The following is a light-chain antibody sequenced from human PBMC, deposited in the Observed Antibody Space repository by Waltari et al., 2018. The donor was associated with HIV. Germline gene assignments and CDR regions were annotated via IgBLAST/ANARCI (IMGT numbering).Light chain of an antibody. CDR2: EVS. CDR1: DSDIGGSNY. J-gene: IGLJ2*01. CDR3: AAFTGTSTL. Sequence: QSALTQPASVAGSPGQSITISCTGPDSDIGGSNYVSWFQQHAGKAPKLIIYEVSRRPCGISDRFSGCRSGDTASLTISALQTEDEADYHCAAFTGTSTLFGGGTKLTVL. V-gene: IGLV2-14*03.